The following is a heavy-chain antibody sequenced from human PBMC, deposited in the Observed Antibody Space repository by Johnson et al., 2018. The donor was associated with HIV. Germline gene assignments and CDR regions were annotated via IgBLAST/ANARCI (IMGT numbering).Heavy chain of an antibody. Sequence: QVQLVESVGGVVQPGRSLRLSCAASGFTFSTYAMHWVRQAPGKGLEWVAIIFYDGSYKYYADSVKGRFTISRDNSKNTLYLHMNSLRAEDTAVYSCARNSRNDAFDIWGQGTMVTVSS. D-gene: IGHD2/OR15-2a*01. CDR1: GFTFSTYA. CDR2: IFYDGSYK. CDR3: ARNSRNDAFDI. V-gene: IGHV3-30*04. J-gene: IGHJ3*02.